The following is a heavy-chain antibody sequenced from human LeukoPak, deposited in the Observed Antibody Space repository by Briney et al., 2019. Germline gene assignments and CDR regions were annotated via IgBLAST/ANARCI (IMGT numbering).Heavy chain of an antibody. CDR1: GYTFTSYD. CDR2: MNPNSGNT. Sequence: ASVKVSCKASGYTFTSYDINWVRQATGQGLEWMGWMNPNSGNTGYAQKFRGRVTMTRNTSISSAYMELSSLRSEDTAVYYCARDETGRPSRKTLEWLLGDYYYYYMDVWGKGTTVTVSS. D-gene: IGHD3-3*01. V-gene: IGHV1-8*01. CDR3: ARDETGRPSRKTLEWLLGDYYYYYMDV. J-gene: IGHJ6*03.